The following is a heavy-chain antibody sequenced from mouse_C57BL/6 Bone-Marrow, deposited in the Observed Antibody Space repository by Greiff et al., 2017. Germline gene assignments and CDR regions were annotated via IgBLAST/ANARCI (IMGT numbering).Heavy chain of an antibody. V-gene: IGHV1-78*01. D-gene: IGHD2-5*01. J-gene: IGHJ2*01. CDR1: GYTFTDHT. CDR2: IYPRDGST. Sequence: VKLMESDAELVKPGASVKISCKVSGYTFTDHTIHWMKQRPEQGLEWIGYIYPRDGSTKYNEKFKGKATLTADKSSSTAYMQLNSLTSEDSAVXFCARAYYSNLFDYWGQGTTLTVSS. CDR3: ARAYYSNLFDY.